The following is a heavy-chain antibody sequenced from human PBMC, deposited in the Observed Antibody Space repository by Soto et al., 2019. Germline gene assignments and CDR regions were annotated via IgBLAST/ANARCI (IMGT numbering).Heavy chain of an antibody. Sequence: SETLSLTCAVSGGSISSGGYSWSWIRQPPGKGLEWIGYIYHSGSTYYNPSLKSRVTMSVDRSKNQFSLKLSSVTAADTAVYYCARVVPYYYDSSGYYFYYWGQGTLVTVSS. CDR3: ARVVPYYYDSSGYYFYY. V-gene: IGHV4-30-2*01. D-gene: IGHD3-22*01. J-gene: IGHJ4*02. CDR1: GGSISSGGYS. CDR2: IYHSGST.